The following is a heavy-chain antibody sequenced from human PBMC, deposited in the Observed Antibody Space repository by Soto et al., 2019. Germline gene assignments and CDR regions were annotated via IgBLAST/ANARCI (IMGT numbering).Heavy chain of an antibody. CDR1: GFNFSSYA. CDR2: ITTSGDRS. Sequence: EVQLLESGGRLIQPGGSLRLSCAASGFNFSSYAMSWIRQAPGKGPEWVAGITTSGDRSGYADSVKGRFTVSRDNSQNTMYLQVNSLRGDDTAIYYCARGLEAGYYIAYWGQGNLVTGSS. J-gene: IGHJ4*02. V-gene: IGHV3-23*01. D-gene: IGHD3-22*01. CDR3: ARGLEAGYYIAY.